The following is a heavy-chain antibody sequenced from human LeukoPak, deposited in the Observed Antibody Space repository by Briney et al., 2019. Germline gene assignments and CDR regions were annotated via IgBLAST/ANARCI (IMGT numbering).Heavy chain of an antibody. CDR3: ARAPGYCSGGSCYSDAFDI. V-gene: IGHV3-30*02. CDR2: TRYDGSNK. CDR1: GFTFSSYG. D-gene: IGHD2-15*01. Sequence: PGGSLRLSCAASGFTFSSYGMHWVRQAPGKGLEWVAFTRYDGSNKYYADSVKGRFTISRDNSKNTLYLQMNSLRAEDTAVYYCARAPGYCSGGSCYSDAFDIWGQGTMVTVSS. J-gene: IGHJ3*02.